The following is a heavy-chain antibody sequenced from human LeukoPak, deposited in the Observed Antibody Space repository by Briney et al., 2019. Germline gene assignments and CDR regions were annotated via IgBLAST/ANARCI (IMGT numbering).Heavy chain of an antibody. CDR3: ARAGAGYSSGQKN. CDR2: INHSGST. CDR1: GGSFSGYY. V-gene: IGHV4-34*01. J-gene: IGHJ4*02. D-gene: IGHD6-19*01. Sequence: SETLSLTCAVYGGSFSGYYWGWIRQPPGKGLEWIGEINHSGSTNSNPSLKSRVTISVDTSKNQFSLKLSSVTGADTAVYYCARAGAGYSSGQKNWGQGTLVTVSS.